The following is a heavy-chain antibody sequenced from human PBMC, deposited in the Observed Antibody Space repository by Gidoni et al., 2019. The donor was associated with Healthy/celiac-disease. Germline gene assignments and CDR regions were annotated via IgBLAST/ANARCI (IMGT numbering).Heavy chain of an antibody. D-gene: IGHD1-26*01. CDR2: IIPIFGTA. CDR3: ARDHRELQTSSGYGMDV. V-gene: IGHV1-69*19. Sequence: QVQLVQSGAEVKKPGSSVKVSCKASGGTFSSYAISWVRQAPGQGLEWMGGIIPIFGTANYAQKFQGRVTITADESTSTAYMELSSLRSEDTAVYYCARDHRELQTSSGYGMDVWGQGTTVTVSS. J-gene: IGHJ6*02. CDR1: GGTFSSYA.